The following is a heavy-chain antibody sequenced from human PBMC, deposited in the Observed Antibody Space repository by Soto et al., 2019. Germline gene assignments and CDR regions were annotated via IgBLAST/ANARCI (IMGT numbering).Heavy chain of an antibody. Sequence: EVRLVESGGGLVQPGGSLRLSCAASGFIVSGIFMTWVRQVPGKAPEWVSTLSSDDKTYYADSVRGRFTISRDSSKNTLFLQMNTLRAEDTAVYHCARDIFGGSYDFWHGGQGTLVTVSS. D-gene: IGHD3-3*01. J-gene: IGHJ4*02. V-gene: IGHV3-66*01. CDR2: LSSDDKT. CDR1: GFIVSGIF. CDR3: ARDIFGGSYDFWH.